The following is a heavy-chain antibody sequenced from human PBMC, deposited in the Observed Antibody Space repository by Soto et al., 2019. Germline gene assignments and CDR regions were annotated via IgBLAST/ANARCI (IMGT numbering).Heavy chain of an antibody. D-gene: IGHD3-22*01. CDR2: INAGNGDT. CDR1: GYSFISYA. Sequence: ASVKVSCKASGYSFISYAMHWVRQAPGQRLQWMGWINAGNGDTKYSQNFQDRVTITRDTSASTAYMELSSLRSEDTAVYYCVRGYSGYYEPIDYWGHGTLVTVS. V-gene: IGHV1-3*01. CDR3: VRGYSGYYEPIDY. J-gene: IGHJ4*01.